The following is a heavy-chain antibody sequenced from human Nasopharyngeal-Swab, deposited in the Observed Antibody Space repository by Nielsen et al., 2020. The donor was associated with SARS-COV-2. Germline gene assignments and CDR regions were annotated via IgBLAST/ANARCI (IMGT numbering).Heavy chain of an antibody. CDR2: ISGYNGKT. V-gene: IGHV1-18*01. D-gene: IGHD3-16*01. Sequence: WVRQAPGQGLEWMGWISGYNGKTNYAEKFQDRVTMTTDTSTYTAYMELRSLRSDDTAMYYWAREGERGRREGMDVWGQGTTVTVSS. CDR3: AREGERGRREGMDV. J-gene: IGHJ6*02.